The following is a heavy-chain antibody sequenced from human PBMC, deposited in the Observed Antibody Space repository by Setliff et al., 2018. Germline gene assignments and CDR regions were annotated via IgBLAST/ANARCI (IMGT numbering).Heavy chain of an antibody. V-gene: IGHV4-59*11. CDR1: GGSISSHY. Sequence: ASETLSLTCTVSGGSISSHYWSWIRQPPGKGLEFIGYVYHSGTAKYDPSLESRAIMSVDASKNEISLKLKSVTAADTAVYYCARGRAGHSGHWGQGTLVTVSS. CDR3: ARGRAGHSGH. J-gene: IGHJ4*02. D-gene: IGHD6-19*01. CDR2: VYHSGTA.